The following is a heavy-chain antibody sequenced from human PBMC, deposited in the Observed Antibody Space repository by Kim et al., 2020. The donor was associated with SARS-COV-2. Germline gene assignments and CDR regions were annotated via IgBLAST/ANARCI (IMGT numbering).Heavy chain of an antibody. V-gene: IGHV4-39*01. CDR1: GGSISSSSYY. CDR2: IYYSGST. CDR3: ARRVYSKAYFDY. J-gene: IGHJ4*02. Sequence: SETLSLTCTVSGGSISSSSYYWGWIRQPPGKGLVWIGSIYYSGSTYYNPSLKSRVTISVDTSKNQFSLKLSSVTAADTAVYYCARRVYSKAYFDYCGQGTLVTVSS. D-gene: IGHD4-4*01.